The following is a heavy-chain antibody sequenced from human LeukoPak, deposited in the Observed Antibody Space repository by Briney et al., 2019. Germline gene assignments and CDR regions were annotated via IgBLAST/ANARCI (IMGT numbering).Heavy chain of an antibody. V-gene: IGHV3-7*01. CDR1: AFTFTNYW. CDR3: VRDNCTGTSCHHFDY. CDR2: IKEDGSEK. Sequence: GGSLRLSCAASAFTFTNYWMSWVRQAPGKGLEWVANIKEDGSEKYYVDSVKGRFTISRDNAKNSLYLQMNSLRAEDTAVYYCVRDNCTGTSCHHFDYWGRGTLVTVSS. D-gene: IGHD2-2*01. J-gene: IGHJ4*02.